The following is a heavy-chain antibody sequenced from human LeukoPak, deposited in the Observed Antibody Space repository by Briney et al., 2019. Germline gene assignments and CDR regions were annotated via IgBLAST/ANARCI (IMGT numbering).Heavy chain of an antibody. J-gene: IGHJ4*02. V-gene: IGHV4-59*01. CDR1: GGSISSYY. Sequence: PSETLSLTCTVSGGSISSYYWSWIRQPPGKGLEWIGYIYYSGSTNYSPSLKSRVTISVDTSKNQFSLKLSSVTAADTAVYYCARATAMDYYFDYWGQGTLVTVSS. D-gene: IGHD5-18*01. CDR3: ARATAMDYYFDY. CDR2: IYYSGST.